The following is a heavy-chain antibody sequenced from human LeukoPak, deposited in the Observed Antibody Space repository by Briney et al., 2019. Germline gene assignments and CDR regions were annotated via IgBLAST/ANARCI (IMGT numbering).Heavy chain of an antibody. CDR2: IYSGGST. V-gene: IGHV3-66*01. Sequence: PGGSLSLSCAASGFTVSSNYMSWVRQAPGKGLEWVSVIYSGGSTYYADTVKGRFTISRDNSKNTLYLQMNSLRAEDTAVYYCARAYYYDSSGSYAFDIWGQGAMVTVSS. J-gene: IGHJ3*02. CDR1: GFTVSSNY. D-gene: IGHD3-22*01. CDR3: ARAYYYDSSGSYAFDI.